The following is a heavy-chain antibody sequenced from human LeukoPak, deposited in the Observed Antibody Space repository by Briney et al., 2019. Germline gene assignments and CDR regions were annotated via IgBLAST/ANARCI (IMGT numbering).Heavy chain of an antibody. CDR3: ARYQLLYRWFDP. CDR2: IYHSGST. V-gene: IGHV4-38-2*01. D-gene: IGHD2-2*02. J-gene: IGHJ5*02. CDR1: GYSISSGYY. Sequence: SETLSLTCAVSGYSISSGYYWGWIRQPPGKGLEWIGSIYHSGSTYYNPSLKSRVTISVDTSKNQFSLKLSSVTAADTAVYYCARYQLLYRWFDPWGQGTLVTGSS.